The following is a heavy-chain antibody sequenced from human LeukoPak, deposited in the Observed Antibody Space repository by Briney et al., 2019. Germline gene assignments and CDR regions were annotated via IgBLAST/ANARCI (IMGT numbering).Heavy chain of an antibody. V-gene: IGHV3-23*01. CDR3: AKGRYESSGFNWAA. CDR2: LSGSGGSA. J-gene: IGHJ4*02. CDR1: GFTFSSYA. D-gene: IGHD3-22*01. Sequence: GRSLRLSCAASGFTFSSYAMTWVRQAPGKGLEWVSILSGSGGSAYYADSVKGRLTISRDNSKNTLYLQMNSLRAEDTAVYYCAKGRYESSGFNWAAWGQGTLVTVSS.